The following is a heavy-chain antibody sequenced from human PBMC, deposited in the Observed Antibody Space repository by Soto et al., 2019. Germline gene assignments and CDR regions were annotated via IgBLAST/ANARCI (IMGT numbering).Heavy chain of an antibody. Sequence: SETLSLTRTVSCGSISSSSYYWGWVRQPPGKGLEWIGSIYYSGSTYYNPSLKSRVTISVDTSKNHFSLKLSSVTAADTAVYYCARQSAAGIYYYYYYGMDVWGQGTTVTVSS. D-gene: IGHD6-13*01. V-gene: IGHV4-39*01. CDR2: IYYSGST. J-gene: IGHJ6*02. CDR1: CGSISSSSYY. CDR3: ARQSAAGIYYYYYYGMDV.